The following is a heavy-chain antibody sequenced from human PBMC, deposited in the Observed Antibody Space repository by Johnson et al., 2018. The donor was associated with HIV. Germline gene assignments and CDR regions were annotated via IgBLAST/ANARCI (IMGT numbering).Heavy chain of an antibody. D-gene: IGHD4-17*01. J-gene: IGHJ1*01. CDR1: NFTFKDFY. V-gene: IGHV3-11*01. CDR2: ISGSGFDT. Sequence: QMMLVESGGDLIKPGGSLRLSCAVSNFTFKDFYMSWIRQAPGKGLEWLSYISGSGFDTYYADSVKGRFTISRDNAKNSLLLQMNGLREEDTVLYYCARHAGGDFTYGLFQHWGRGTLVTVSS. CDR3: ARHAGGDFTYGLFQH.